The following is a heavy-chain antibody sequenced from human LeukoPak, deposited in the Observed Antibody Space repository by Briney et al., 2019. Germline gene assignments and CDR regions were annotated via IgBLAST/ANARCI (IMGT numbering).Heavy chain of an antibody. D-gene: IGHD3-22*01. Sequence: PSGTLSLTCAVSGGSISSSNWWSWVRQPPGKGLEWIGEIYHSGSTNYNPSLKSRVTISVDKSKNQFPLKLSSVTAADTAVYYCARVGPYYYDSRSAGYYYYMDVWGKGTTVTVSS. CDR2: IYHSGST. J-gene: IGHJ6*03. CDR1: GGSISSSNW. V-gene: IGHV4-4*02. CDR3: ARVGPYYYDSRSAGYYYYMDV.